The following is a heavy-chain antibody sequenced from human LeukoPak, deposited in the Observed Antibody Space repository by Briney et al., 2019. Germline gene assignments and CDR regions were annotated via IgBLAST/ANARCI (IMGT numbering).Heavy chain of an antibody. CDR3: ARARIYYDSNGFSFLDY. CDR1: GISFSSHG. D-gene: IGHD3-22*01. CDR2: IWYDGSNI. J-gene: IGHJ4*02. V-gene: IGHV3-33*01. Sequence: GTSLRLSCAASGISFSSHGMHWVRQAPGKGLEWVAVIWYDGSNIYYADSVKGRFTISRDNSKNTLYLQMDSLRAEDTALYYCARARIYYDSNGFSFLDYWGQGTLVTVSS.